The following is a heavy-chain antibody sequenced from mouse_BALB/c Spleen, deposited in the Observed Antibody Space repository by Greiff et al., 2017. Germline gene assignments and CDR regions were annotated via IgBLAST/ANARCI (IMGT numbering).Heavy chain of an antibody. J-gene: IGHJ2*01. Sequence: QVQLKESGAELVRPGASVTLSCKASGYTFTDYEMHWVKQTPVHGLEWIGAIDPETGGTAYNQKFKGKATLTADKSSSTAYMELRSLTSEDSAVYYCTRLGRLLLPAPFDYWGQGTTLTVSS. CDR2: IDPETGGT. D-gene: IGHD1-1*01. V-gene: IGHV1-15*01. CDR1: GYTFTDYE. CDR3: TRLGRLLLPAPFDY.